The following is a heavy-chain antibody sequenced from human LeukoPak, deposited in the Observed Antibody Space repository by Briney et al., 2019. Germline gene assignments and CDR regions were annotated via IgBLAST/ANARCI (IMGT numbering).Heavy chain of an antibody. Sequence: GGSLRLSCAASGFTFSSYEMNWVRQAPGKGLEWVSYISSSGSTIYYADSVKGRFTISRDNAKNSLYLQMNSLRAEDTAVYYCARKITMIRGIAYYYYYGMDVWAKGPRSPSP. CDR1: GFTFSSYE. D-gene: IGHD3-10*01. CDR3: ARKITMIRGIAYYYYYGMDV. J-gene: IGHJ6*02. CDR2: ISSSGSTI. V-gene: IGHV3-48*03.